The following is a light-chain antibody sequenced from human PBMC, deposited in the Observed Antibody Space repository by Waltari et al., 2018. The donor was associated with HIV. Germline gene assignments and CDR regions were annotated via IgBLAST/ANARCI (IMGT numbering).Light chain of an antibody. CDR2: DND. V-gene: IGLV1-51*01. J-gene: IGLJ3*02. CDR3: GTWDFSLSAVV. CDR1: SSNVGNNY. Sequence: QSVLTQPPSVSAAAGQKVTISCSGTSSNVGNNYVSWYQQLPATAPKLLIYDNDKRPSGSPDRFSGSKSGTSATLGITGLQTGDEADYYCGTWDFSLSAVVFGGGTKLTVL.